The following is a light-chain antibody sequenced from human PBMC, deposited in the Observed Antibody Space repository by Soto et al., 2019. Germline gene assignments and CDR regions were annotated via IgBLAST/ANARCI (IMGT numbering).Light chain of an antibody. CDR3: QLRSDWPLT. CDR2: DAS. V-gene: IGKV3-11*01. J-gene: IGKJ2*01. Sequence: EIVLSQSPATLSLSPGERATLSCRASQSVGIYLAWYQQNLGQATRLLIYDASNRATGIPARFSGSGSGTDFTLTIGSLKREYCAVYYCQLRSDWPLTFDEWTKWVIK. CDR1: QSVGIY.